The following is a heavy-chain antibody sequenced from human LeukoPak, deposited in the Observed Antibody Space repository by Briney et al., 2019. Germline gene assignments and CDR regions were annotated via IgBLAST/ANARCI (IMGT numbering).Heavy chain of an antibody. J-gene: IGHJ4*02. CDR1: GFTFSSYW. V-gene: IGHV3-7*01. Sequence: GGSLRPSCAASGFTFSSYWMSWVRQAPGKGLEWVANIKQDGSEKYYVDSVKGRFTISRDNAKNSLYLQMNSLRAEDTAVYYCARRPGDFWSGYYSGYYFDYWGQGTLATVSS. D-gene: IGHD3-3*01. CDR3: ARRPGDFWSGYYSGYYFDY. CDR2: IKQDGSEK.